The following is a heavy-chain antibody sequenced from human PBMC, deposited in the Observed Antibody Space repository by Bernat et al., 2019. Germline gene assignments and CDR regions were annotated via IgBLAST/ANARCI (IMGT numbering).Heavy chain of an antibody. CDR1: GFTFSSYA. CDR3: ARGQPTHWNFDY. V-gene: IGHV3-30-3*01. D-gene: IGHD1-1*01. Sequence: QVQLVESGGGVVQPGRSLRLSCVASGFTFSSYAIHWVRQAPGKGLEWVAIISHDGTKKYYADSVRGRFTISRDNPKNRLYLQMNSLRAEDTALYYCARGQPTHWNFDYWGQGTLVTVSS. J-gene: IGHJ4*02. CDR2: ISHDGTKK.